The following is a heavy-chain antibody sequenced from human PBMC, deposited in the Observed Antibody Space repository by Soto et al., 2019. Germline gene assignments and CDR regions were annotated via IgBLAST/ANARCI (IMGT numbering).Heavy chain of an antibody. CDR2: LYWDGDK. CDR3: AHRKRTITVATYFDY. J-gene: IGHJ4*02. Sequence: QITLRESGPTLVKPTQTLTLTCTFSGFSLGTCGEGVGWIRQPPRKALEWLATLYWDGDKRYSPSLRSRLTISKDSSESQVVLTMTNMDAADTATYFCAHRKRTITVATYFDYWGLGSLVTVSS. CDR1: GFSLGTCGEG. D-gene: IGHD1-7*01. V-gene: IGHV2-5*02.